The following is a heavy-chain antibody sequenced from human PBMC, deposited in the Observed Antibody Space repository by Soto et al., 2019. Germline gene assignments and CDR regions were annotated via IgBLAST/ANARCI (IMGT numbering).Heavy chain of an antibody. V-gene: IGHV5-51*01. Sequence: GESLKISCKASGYKFPSHWIAWVRQMPGKGLEWMGLIYPGDSDTRYSPSFEGQVTISADKSISTAYLQWSSLKASDTAMYYCARGIYYSSSAVSMDFWGQGTQVTVSS. CDR3: ARGIYYSSSAVSMDF. D-gene: IGHD1-26*01. CDR1: GYKFPSHW. J-gene: IGHJ4*02. CDR2: IYPGDSDT.